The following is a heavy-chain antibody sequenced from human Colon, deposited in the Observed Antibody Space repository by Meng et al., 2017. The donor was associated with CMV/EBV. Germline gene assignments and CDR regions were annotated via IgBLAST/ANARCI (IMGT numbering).Heavy chain of an antibody. V-gene: IGHV4-34*01. CDR1: GGPFSGYY. D-gene: IGHD4-17*01. J-gene: IGHJ4*02. Sequence: SETLSLTCAVSGGPFSGYYWSWIRQPPGKGFEWIGEINPSGSTNYKSSLESRVTISGDTSKNQFSLKLNSVTAADTAVYYCARDLYMTTGITLFDYWGQGTLVTVSS. CDR2: INPSGST. CDR3: ARDLYMTTGITLFDY.